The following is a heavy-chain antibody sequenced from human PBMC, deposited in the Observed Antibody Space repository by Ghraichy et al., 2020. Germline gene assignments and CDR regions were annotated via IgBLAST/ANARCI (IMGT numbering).Heavy chain of an antibody. CDR1: GFTFSSYS. V-gene: IGHV3-48*02. Sequence: GGSLRLSCAASGFTFSSYSMNWVRQAPGKGLEWVSYISSSSSTIYYADSVKGRFTISRDNDKNSLYLQMNSLRDEDTAVYYCARDTNADGDYMVDYWGQGTLVTVSS. J-gene: IGHJ4*02. CDR3: ARDTNADGDYMVDY. D-gene: IGHD4-17*01. CDR2: ISSSSSTI.